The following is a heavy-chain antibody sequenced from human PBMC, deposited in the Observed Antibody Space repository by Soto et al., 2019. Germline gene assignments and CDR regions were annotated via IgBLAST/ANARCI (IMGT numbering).Heavy chain of an antibody. CDR1: GFTFSSYA. D-gene: IGHD2-2*01. V-gene: IGHV3-23*01. CDR2: ISGSGGST. Sequence: GGSLRLSCAASGFTFSSYAMSWVRQAPGKGLEWVSAISGSGGSTYYADSVKGRFTISRDNSKNTLYLQMNSLRAEDQAVYYCAKDEGPEDIVVVPAAEKLGDYFDYWGQGTLVTVSS. CDR3: AKDEGPEDIVVVPAAEKLGDYFDY. J-gene: IGHJ4*02.